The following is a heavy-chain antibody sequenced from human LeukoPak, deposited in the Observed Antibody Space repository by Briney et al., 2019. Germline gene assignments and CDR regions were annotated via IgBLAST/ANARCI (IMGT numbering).Heavy chain of an antibody. D-gene: IGHD2-2*01. CDR2: ISGRGGRT. Sequence: PGGSLRLSCAAFGFTFSNYDMSWGREAPGKGLGWGSGISGRGGRTYYSDSMRGRFTISRDNSKTTLYLQMNSLRAEDTAVYFCAKDRTYCSSSSCYGTYYLDYWGQGTLVTVSS. V-gene: IGHV3-23*01. CDR1: GFTFSNYD. J-gene: IGHJ4*02. CDR3: AKDRTYCSSSSCYGTYYLDY.